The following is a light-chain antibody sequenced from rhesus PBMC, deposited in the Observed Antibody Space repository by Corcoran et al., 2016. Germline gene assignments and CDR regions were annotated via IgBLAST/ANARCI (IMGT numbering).Light chain of an antibody. CDR1: QSAGSY. J-gene: IGKJ4*01. CDR2: GAS. CDR3: QQSSNLFT. Sequence: TVVTQSPATLSLSPGERAIFSCRASQSAGSYLAWYQQKPGPVPRLLIYGASSRAPGIPDRFSGSGSGTDFTLTISSLEPEDVGVYCCQQSSNLFTFGGGTKVELK. V-gene: IGKV3-24*04.